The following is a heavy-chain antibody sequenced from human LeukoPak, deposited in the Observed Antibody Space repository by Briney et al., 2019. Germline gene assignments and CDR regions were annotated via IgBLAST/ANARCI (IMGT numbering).Heavy chain of an antibody. CDR2: IYYSGST. CDR1: GGSISSSSYY. CDR3: ARNYCSSTSCYMDV. V-gene: IGHV4-39*01. D-gene: IGHD2-2*01. Sequence: SETLSLTCTVSGGSISSSSYYWGWIRQPPGKGLGWIGSIYYSGSTYYNASLKSRVTISVDTSKNQFSLKLSSVTAADTAVYYCARNYCSSTSCYMDVWGQGTTVTVSS. J-gene: IGHJ6*02.